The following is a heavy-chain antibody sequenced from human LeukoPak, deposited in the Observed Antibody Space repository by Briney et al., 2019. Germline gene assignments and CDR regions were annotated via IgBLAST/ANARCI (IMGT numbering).Heavy chain of an antibody. J-gene: IGHJ6*03. Sequence: SETLSLTCTVSGGSISSGSYYWSWIRQPAGKGLEWIGRIYTSGSTNYNPSLKSRVTISVDTSKNQFSLKLSSVTAADTAVYYCARERPYGSGSYWTYYYYYYMDVWGKGTTVTISS. CDR2: IYTSGST. D-gene: IGHD3-10*01. CDR3: ARERPYGSGSYWTYYYYYYMDV. V-gene: IGHV4-61*02. CDR1: GGSISSGSYY.